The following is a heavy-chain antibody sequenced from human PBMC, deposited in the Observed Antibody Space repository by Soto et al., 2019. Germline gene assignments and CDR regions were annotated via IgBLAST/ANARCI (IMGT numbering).Heavy chain of an antibody. CDR1: GGTFSSYA. V-gene: IGHV1-69*13. J-gene: IGHJ5*02. CDR3: ARDWEGGGSCYGLCWFDP. CDR2: IIPIFGTA. D-gene: IGHD2-15*01. Sequence: GPSVKVSCKASGGTFSSYAISWVRQAPGQGLEWMGGIIPIFGTANYAQKFQGRVTITADESTSTAYMELSSLRSEDTAVYYCARDWEGGGSCYGLCWFDPWGQGTLVTVSS.